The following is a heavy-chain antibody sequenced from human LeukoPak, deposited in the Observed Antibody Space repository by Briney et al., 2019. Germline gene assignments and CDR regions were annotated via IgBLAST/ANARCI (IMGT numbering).Heavy chain of an antibody. CDR1: GFIFSAYA. J-gene: IGHJ4*02. CDR3: AKQSIGTSFFDY. D-gene: IGHD1-1*01. V-gene: IGHV3-23*01. CDR2: IGTGGET. Sequence: PGGSLRLSCAASGFIFSAYAMSWVRQAPGQGLEWISVIGTGGETHYAESVRGRFTISRSNFKNTLYLQMNSLRAEDTAVYYCAKQSIGTSFFDYWGQGTLVTVSS.